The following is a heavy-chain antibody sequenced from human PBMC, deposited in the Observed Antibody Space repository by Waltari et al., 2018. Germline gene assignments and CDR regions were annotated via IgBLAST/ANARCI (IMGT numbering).Heavy chain of an antibody. J-gene: IGHJ5*02. V-gene: IGHV3-30*18. CDR3: AKDAFGNTYLDH. Sequence: QVQLVESGGGVVQTGMSLRLSCAASGFRPVNFGMHWVRQAPGKGLEWVALAFFDGIKTDYADSVRGRFTISRDNSKNTLYLDINNLRVDDTGIYYCAKDAFGNTYLDHWGQGTVVTVSS. CDR2: AFFDGIKT. D-gene: IGHD3-10*01. CDR1: GFRPVNFG.